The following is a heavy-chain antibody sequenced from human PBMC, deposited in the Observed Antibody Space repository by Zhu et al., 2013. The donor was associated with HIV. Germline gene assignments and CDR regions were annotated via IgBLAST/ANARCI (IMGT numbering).Heavy chain of an antibody. CDR2: IWYDGSNK. Sequence: QVQLVESGGGVVQPGRSLRLSCAASGFTFSSYGMHWVRQAPGKGLEWVAVIWYDGSNKYYADSVKGRFTISRDNSKNTLYLQMNSLRAEDTAVYYCARDSVRLSSSWYYFDYWAREPWSPSPQ. CDR3: ARDSVRLSSSWYYFDY. V-gene: IGHV3-33*01. CDR1: GFTFSSYG. J-gene: IGHJ4*02. D-gene: IGHD6-13*01.